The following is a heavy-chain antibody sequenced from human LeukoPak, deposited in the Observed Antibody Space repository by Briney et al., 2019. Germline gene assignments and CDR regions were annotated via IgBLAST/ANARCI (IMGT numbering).Heavy chain of an antibody. CDR3: ARDQTGFDY. V-gene: IGHV3-21*01. CDR2: ITSSSSYL. J-gene: IGHJ4*02. CDR1: GFTFSNYN. Sequence: TGGSLRLSCATSGFTFSNYNMNWVRQAPGKGLEWVSSITSSSSYLYYADSVKGRFTISRDNAKNSLYLQMNSLRAEDTAVYYCARDQTGFDYWGQGTLVTVSS.